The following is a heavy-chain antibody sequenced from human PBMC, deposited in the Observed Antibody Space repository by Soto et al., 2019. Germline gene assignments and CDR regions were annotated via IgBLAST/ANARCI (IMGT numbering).Heavy chain of an antibody. CDR2: ISSSSSYI. CDR1: GFPFSSYS. D-gene: IGHD1-7*01. V-gene: IGHV3-21*01. Sequence: GGPLRLSCAASGFPFSSYSMNWVRQAPGKGLEWVSSISSSSSYIYYAASVKGRFTISRDNAKNSLYLQMNSLRAEDTAVYYCAREEAGTTDFWGQGTLVTVSS. J-gene: IGHJ4*02. CDR3: AREEAGTTDF.